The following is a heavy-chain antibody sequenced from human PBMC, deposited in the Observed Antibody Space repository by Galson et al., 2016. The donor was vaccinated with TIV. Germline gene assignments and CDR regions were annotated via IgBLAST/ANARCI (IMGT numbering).Heavy chain of an antibody. V-gene: IGHV3-66*02. CDR2: FPPGEYT. J-gene: IGHJ6*02. CDR1: GFSVSDYY. CDR3: ARERRHCGDNCYLSYYFGMDV. D-gene: IGHD2-21*01. Sequence: SLRLSCAASGFSVSDYYISCVRQAPGKGLEWVSNFPPGEYTNHADSVKGRFTISRDNSKNTVDLHMSRLRAEETAVYYCARERRHCGDNCYLSYYFGMDVWGQGTTVTVSS.